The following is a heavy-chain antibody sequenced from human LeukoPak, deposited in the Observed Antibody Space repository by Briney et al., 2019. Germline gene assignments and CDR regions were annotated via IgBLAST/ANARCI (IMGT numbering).Heavy chain of an antibody. V-gene: IGHV3-48*01. CDR1: GFTFSSYS. D-gene: IGHD4-17*01. J-gene: IGHJ5*02. CDR2: IRSSSTI. Sequence: GGSLRLSCAASGFTFSSYSMNWVRQAPGKALEWVSYIRSSSTIYYADSVKGRFTISRDNAKNSLYLQMNSLRAEDTAVYYCARGEDYGDYEGSGFDPWGQGTLVTVSS. CDR3: ARGEDYGDYEGSGFDP.